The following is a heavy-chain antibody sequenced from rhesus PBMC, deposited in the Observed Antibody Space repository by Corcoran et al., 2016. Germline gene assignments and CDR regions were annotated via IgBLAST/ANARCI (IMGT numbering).Heavy chain of an antibody. CDR3: ASGSGSYTYFDY. J-gene: IGHJ4*01. Sequence: QVQLQESGPGLVKPSETLSVTCAVSGGSISSSYWSWIHQAPGRGLEWIGYIYGSGSRTNYNPSSKSRVTLSVETSKNQLSLKVSSVPAADPAVYYCASGSGSYTYFDYWGQGVLVTVSS. V-gene: IGHV4-169*02. CDR1: GGSISSSY. D-gene: IGHD3-16*01. CDR2: IYGSGSRT.